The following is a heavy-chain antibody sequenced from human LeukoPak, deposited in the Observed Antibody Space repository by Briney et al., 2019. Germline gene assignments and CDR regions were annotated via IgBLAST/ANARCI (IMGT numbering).Heavy chain of an antibody. V-gene: IGHV4-59*01. Sequence: SETLSLTCTVSGGSINSYYWSWIRQPPGKGLEWIGYIFYSGSTNYNPSLKSRVTISVDTSKNHFSLKLSSVTAADTAVYYCARVGYLKRYNWNYVPFDYWGQGTLVTVSS. J-gene: IGHJ4*02. CDR1: GGSINSYY. D-gene: IGHD1-7*01. CDR2: IFYSGST. CDR3: ARVGYLKRYNWNYVPFDY.